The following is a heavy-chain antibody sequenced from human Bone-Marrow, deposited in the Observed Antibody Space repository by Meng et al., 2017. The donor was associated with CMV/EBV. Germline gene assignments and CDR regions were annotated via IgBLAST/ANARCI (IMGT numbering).Heavy chain of an antibody. CDR3: ARAGDFWSASDMDD. D-gene: IGHD3-3*01. Sequence: GESLKISCAASGFTFSSYGMHWVRQAPGKGLEWVAFIRYDGSNKYYADSVKGRFTISRDNSKNTLYLQMNSLRAEDTAVYYCARAGDFWSASDMDDWGQGTLVTVSS. CDR1: GFTFSSYG. CDR2: IRYDGSNK. V-gene: IGHV3-30*02. J-gene: IGHJ4*02.